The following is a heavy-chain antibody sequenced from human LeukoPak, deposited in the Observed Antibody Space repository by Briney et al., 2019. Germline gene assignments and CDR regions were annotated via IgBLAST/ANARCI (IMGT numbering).Heavy chain of an antibody. CDR1: GGSISSYY. J-gene: IGHJ3*02. V-gene: IGHV4-59*01. CDR2: IYYSGST. D-gene: IGHD5-24*01. Sequence: PSETLSLTCTVSGGSISSYYWSWIRQPPGKGLEWIGYIYYSGSTNYNPSLKSRVTISVDTSKSQFSLKLSSVTAADTAVYYCARDRRDGYNDAFDIWGQGTMVTVSS. CDR3: ARDRRDGYNDAFDI.